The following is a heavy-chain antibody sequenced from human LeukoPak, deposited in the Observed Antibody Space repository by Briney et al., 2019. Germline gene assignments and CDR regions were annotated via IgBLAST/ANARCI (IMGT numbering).Heavy chain of an antibody. J-gene: IGHJ4*02. D-gene: IGHD3-3*01. Sequence: GGSLRLSCAASGFTFSSYAMHWVRQAPGKGLGWVAVISYDGSNKYYADSVKGRFTISRDNSKNTLYLQMNSLRAEDTAVYYCARSFGVVIPYFDYWGQGTLVTVSS. CDR3: ARSFGVVIPYFDY. CDR1: GFTFSSYA. CDR2: ISYDGSNK. V-gene: IGHV3-30-3*01.